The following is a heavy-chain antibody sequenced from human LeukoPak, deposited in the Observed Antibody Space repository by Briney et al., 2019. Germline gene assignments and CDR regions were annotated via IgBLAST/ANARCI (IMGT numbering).Heavy chain of an antibody. V-gene: IGHV3-23*01. D-gene: IGHD3-22*01. Sequence: GGSLRLSCAASGFTFDTYAMSWVRQAPGGGLEWVSGISGNGVNKYYADSVKGRLTVSRDNSKDTLWLQMNALRAEDTAVYFCAKRDYSDVSGYSPLFANWGQGTLVTVSS. CDR1: GFTFDTYA. CDR2: ISGNGVNK. CDR3: AKRDYSDVSGYSPLFAN. J-gene: IGHJ4*02.